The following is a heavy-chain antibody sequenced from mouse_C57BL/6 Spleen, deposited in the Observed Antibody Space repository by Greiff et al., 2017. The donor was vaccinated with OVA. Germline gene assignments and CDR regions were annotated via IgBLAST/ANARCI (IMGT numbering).Heavy chain of an antibody. CDR1: GFTFSDYG. V-gene: IGHV5-17*01. CDR3: ARGYGSNYDY. D-gene: IGHD1-1*01. J-gene: IGHJ2*01. CDR2: ISSGSSTI. Sequence: DVHLVESGGGLVKPGGSLKLSCAASGFTFSDYGMHWVRQAPEKGLEWVAYISSGSSTIYYADTVKGRVTISRDNATNTLFLQMTSLRAEDSAIYYCARGYGSNYDYWGQGTTLTVSS.